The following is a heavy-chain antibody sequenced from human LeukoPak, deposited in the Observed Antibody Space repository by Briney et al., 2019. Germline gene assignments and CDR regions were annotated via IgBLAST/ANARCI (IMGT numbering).Heavy chain of an antibody. CDR2: IYYSGST. V-gene: IGHV4-39*01. D-gene: IGHD5-18*01. J-gene: IGHJ4*02. CDR1: GGSISSSNYY. Sequence: PSETLSLTCTVSGGSISSSNYYWGWIRQPPGKGLEWIGSIYYSGSTYYNPSLYSRVTISVGMSKNQFSLKLSSVTAADTAVYYCARLTSGYNYPDYFDYWGQGTLVTVSS. CDR3: ARLTSGYNYPDYFDY.